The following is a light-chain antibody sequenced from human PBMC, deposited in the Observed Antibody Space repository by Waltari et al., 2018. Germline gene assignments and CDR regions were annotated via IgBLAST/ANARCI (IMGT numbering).Light chain of an antibody. CDR1: QDISYY. Sequence: DIQMTQSPSSLSASVGDRVTITCQASQDISYYLNWYQQKPGKTPKLLIYDASNLETVVPSRFSGSGSGTHFTFTISNLQPEDIATYYCQQYDYFHTFGQGTRLEIK. CDR3: QQYDYFHT. V-gene: IGKV1-33*01. J-gene: IGKJ5*01. CDR2: DAS.